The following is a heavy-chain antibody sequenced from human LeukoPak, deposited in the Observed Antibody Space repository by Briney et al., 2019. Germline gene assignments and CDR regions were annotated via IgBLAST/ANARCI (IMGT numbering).Heavy chain of an antibody. V-gene: IGHV3-23*01. Sequence: GGSLRLSCAASGFTFSSYAMSWVRQAPGKGLEWVSAISGSGGSTYYADSVKGRLTISRDNSKNTLYLQMNSLRAEDTAVYYCAKDRAVVVPAALDYWGQGTLVTVSS. CDR3: AKDRAVVVPAALDY. J-gene: IGHJ4*02. CDR1: GFTFSSYA. CDR2: ISGSGGST. D-gene: IGHD2-2*01.